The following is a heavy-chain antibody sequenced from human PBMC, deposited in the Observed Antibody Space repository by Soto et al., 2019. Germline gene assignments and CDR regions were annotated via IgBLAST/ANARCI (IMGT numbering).Heavy chain of an antibody. CDR2: INPNSGGT. D-gene: IGHD3-16*01. V-gene: IGHV1-2*02. J-gene: IGHJ6*02. CDR1: GYTFTGYY. CDR3: ARDRSFRYGYYYYYGMDV. Sequence: ASVKVSCKASGYTFTGYYMHWVRQAPGQGLEWMGWINPNSGGTNYAQKFQGRVTMTRDTSISTAYMELSRLRSDDTAVYYCARDRSFRYGYYYYYGMDVWGQGTTVTVS.